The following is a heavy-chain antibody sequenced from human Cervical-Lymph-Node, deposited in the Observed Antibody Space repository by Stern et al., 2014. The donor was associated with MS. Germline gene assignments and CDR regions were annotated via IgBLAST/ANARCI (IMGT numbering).Heavy chain of an antibody. V-gene: IGHV3-72*01. CDR1: GFTFSDHY. CDR3: TRVGPPLHDAFDV. J-gene: IGHJ3*01. CDR2: FSNKNKKGNSYTT. Sequence: EVQLVQSGGGLVQPGGSLRLSCAASGFTFSDHYMDWVRQAPGKGLEWLGRFSNKNKKGNSYTTEYAPSVRGKVTISRDDSTNSLYLLMNTLAAEDTAVYYCTRVGPPLHDAFDVWGRGTMVTVSS.